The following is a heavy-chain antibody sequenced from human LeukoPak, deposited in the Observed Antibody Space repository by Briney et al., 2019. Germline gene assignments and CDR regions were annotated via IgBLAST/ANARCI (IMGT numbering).Heavy chain of an antibody. Sequence: PSETLSPTCAVSGYSISSAYYWGWIRQPPGKGLEWIGSLFHGETTYYNPSLESRVTISVDPSKNQFSLKLSSVTAADTAVYYCARVASSWYWDDYWGQGTLVTVSS. CDR1: GYSISSAYY. CDR2: LFHGETT. D-gene: IGHD6-13*01. J-gene: IGHJ4*02. V-gene: IGHV4-38-2*01. CDR3: ARVASSWYWDDY.